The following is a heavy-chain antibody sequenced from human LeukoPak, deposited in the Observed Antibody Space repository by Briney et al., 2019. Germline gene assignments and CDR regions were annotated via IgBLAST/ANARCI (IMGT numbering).Heavy chain of an antibody. CDR3: ARVVMATINGAFDI. Sequence: SETLSLTCTVSGGSISSGSYYWSWIRQPAGKGLEWIGRIYTSGSTNYNPSLKSRVTISVDTSKNQFSLKLSSVTAADTAVYYCARVVMATINGAFDIWGQGTMVTVSS. V-gene: IGHV4-61*02. D-gene: IGHD5-24*01. CDR1: GGSISSGSYY. J-gene: IGHJ3*02. CDR2: IYTSGST.